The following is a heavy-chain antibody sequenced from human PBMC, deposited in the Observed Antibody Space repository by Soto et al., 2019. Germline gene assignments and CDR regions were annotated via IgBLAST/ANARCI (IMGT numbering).Heavy chain of an antibody. V-gene: IGHV3-33*01. Sequence: QVQLVESGGGVVQPGRSLRLSCAASGFTFSSYGMNWVRQAPGKGLEWVAVIWYDGSNKYYADSVKGRFTISRDNSKNTLYLQMNSLGAEDTAVYYCARDRALVLTGYHEDYYYYGMDVW. CDR2: IWYDGSNK. J-gene: IGHJ6*01. D-gene: IGHD3-9*01. CDR3: ARDRALVLTGYHEDYYYYGMDV. CDR1: GFTFSSYG.